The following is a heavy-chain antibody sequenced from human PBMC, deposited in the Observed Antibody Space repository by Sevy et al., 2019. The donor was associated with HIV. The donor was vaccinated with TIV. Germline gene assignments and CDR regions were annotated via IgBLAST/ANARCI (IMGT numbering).Heavy chain of an antibody. D-gene: IGHD3-22*01. V-gene: IGHV3-53*01. CDR3: ATHASDYDSTGYLERDAFDI. CDR2: IYAGGST. CDR1: GFTVSSNY. Sequence: GGSLRLSCAASGFTVSSNYMSWVRQAPGKGLEWVSVIYAGGSTYYADSVKGRFTISRDNSKNTRYLQMNSLRAEETAVYYCATHASDYDSTGYLERDAFDIWGQGTMVTVSS. J-gene: IGHJ3*02.